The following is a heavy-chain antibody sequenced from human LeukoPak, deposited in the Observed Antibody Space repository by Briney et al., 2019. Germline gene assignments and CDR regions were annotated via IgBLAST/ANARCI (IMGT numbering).Heavy chain of an antibody. CDR1: GFTFSTYW. V-gene: IGHV3-7*01. D-gene: IGHD3-3*01. CDR2: IKQDESEK. Sequence: GGSLRLSCAASGFTFSTYWMSWVRQAPGKGLEWVANIKQDESEKYYVDSVKGRFTISRDNAKNSVYLQMNNLRAGDTAIYYCARGWRSGYNWSPHDYWGQGTLVNVSS. J-gene: IGHJ4*02. CDR3: ARGWRSGYNWSPHDY.